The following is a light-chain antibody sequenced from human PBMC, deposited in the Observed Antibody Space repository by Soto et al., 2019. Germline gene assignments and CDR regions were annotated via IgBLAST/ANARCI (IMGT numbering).Light chain of an antibody. Sequence: IVLTQSPGTLSLSPGERATLSCRASQSVDSRFLAWYQQEPGQAPRLLIYATSTRATGIPDRFSGSGSGTDFDLTISRLEPEDFALYYCQQYSSLPPTFGPGTKVDVK. CDR2: ATS. CDR1: QSVDSRF. CDR3: QQYSSLPPT. V-gene: IGKV3-20*01. J-gene: IGKJ3*01.